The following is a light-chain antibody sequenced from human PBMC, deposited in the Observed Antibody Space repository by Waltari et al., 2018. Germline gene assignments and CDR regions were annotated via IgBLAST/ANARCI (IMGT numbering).Light chain of an antibody. V-gene: IGLV1-51*01. CDR3: VAWDNSLSAVL. CDR1: SPHIGNNY. J-gene: IGLJ2*01. CDR2: DND. Sequence: QSVLPQPPSVSAAPGQKVTIPCSGSSPHIGNNYVSWYQHLPGRAPKLLIYDNDKRYSGIPDRFSGSKSSTSATLGITGLQTGDEADYYCVAWDNSLSAVLFGGGTKLTVL.